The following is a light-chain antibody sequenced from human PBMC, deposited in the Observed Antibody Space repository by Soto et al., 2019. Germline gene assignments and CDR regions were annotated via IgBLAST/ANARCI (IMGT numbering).Light chain of an antibody. V-gene: IGLV1-44*01. J-gene: IGLJ1*01. CDR3: AAWDDSLNGYV. CDR1: SSNIGSNT. CDR2: SNN. Sequence: QSVLTQPPSASGTLGPGVTISCSGSSSNIGSNTVNWYQQLPGTAPKHLIYSNNQRPSGVPDRFSGSKSGTSASLAISGLQSEDEADYYCAAWDDSLNGYVFGTGTKVTVL.